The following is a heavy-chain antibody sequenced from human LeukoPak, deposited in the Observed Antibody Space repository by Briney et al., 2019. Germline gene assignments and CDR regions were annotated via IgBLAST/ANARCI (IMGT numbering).Heavy chain of an antibody. J-gene: IGHJ3*02. V-gene: IGHV5-51*01. CDR3: AGHSFDTIDAFDI. Sequence: GESLKISCKASGFTFTNYWIGWVRQMPGKGPEWMGIMYPGDSDTRYSPSFQGQVTISADKSISTAYLQWRSLKASGTAMYFCAGHSFDTIDAFDIWGQGTIVTVSA. D-gene: IGHD3-9*01. CDR2: MYPGDSDT. CDR1: GFTFTNYW.